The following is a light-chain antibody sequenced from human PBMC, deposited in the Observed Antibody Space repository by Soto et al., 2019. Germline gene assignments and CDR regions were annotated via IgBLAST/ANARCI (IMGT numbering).Light chain of an antibody. V-gene: IGKV3-20*01. CDR2: GTS. CDR3: QQYANSPLLT. CDR1: QTIGRNY. Sequence: EIVLTQSPGTLSLSPGETATLSCRASQTIGRNYLAWYQQKPGQAPRLLIFGTSTRATDIPDRFSGSGSGTDFTLSISRLEPEDFAVYYCQQYANSPLLTFGGGTKVEIK. J-gene: IGKJ4*01.